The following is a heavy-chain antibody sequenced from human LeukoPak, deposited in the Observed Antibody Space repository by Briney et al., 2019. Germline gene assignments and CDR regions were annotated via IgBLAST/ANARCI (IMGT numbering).Heavy chain of an antibody. J-gene: IGHJ4*02. CDR1: GFTFSSYE. D-gene: IGHD5-12*01. Sequence: GGSLRLSCAASGFTFSSYEMNWVRQAPGKGLEWVSYISISGSTIYYADSVKGRFTISRDNAKNSLYLQMNSLRAEDTAVYYCARDRSGYSGYDFFDYWGQGALVTVSS. CDR2: ISISGSTI. CDR3: ARDRSGYSGYDFFDY. V-gene: IGHV3-48*03.